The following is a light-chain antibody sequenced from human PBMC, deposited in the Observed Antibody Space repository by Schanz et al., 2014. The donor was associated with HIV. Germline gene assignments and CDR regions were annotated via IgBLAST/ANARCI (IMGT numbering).Light chain of an antibody. Sequence: QSVLTQPASVSGSPGQSITISCTGTSSDVGGYKYVSWYQQYPGKAPKLIIFDVDNRPSGVSWRFSASKSGNTASLTISGLQAEDEADYYCGSYVSISTEVFGTGTKLTVL. CDR1: SSDVGGYKY. CDR2: DVD. V-gene: IGLV2-14*01. CDR3: GSYVSISTEV. J-gene: IGLJ1*01.